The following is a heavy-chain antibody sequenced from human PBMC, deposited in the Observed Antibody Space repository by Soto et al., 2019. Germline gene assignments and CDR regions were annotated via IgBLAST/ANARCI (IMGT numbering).Heavy chain of an antibody. Sequence: QAGGSLRLSCAASGFTFSGSAMHWVRQASGKGLEWVGRIRSKANSYATAYAASVKGRFTISRDDSKNTAYLQMNSLKTEDTAVYYCTSIRQNVDTAMVMYFWGQGTLVTDSS. CDR2: IRSKANSYAT. J-gene: IGHJ4*02. D-gene: IGHD5-18*01. V-gene: IGHV3-73*01. CDR3: TSIRQNVDTAMVMYF. CDR1: GFTFSGSA.